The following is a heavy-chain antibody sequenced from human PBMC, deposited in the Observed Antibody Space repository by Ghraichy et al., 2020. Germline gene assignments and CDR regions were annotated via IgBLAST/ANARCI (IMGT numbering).Heavy chain of an antibody. Sequence: SVKVSCKASGGTFSSYAISWVRQAPGQGLEWMGGIIPIFGTANYAQKFQGRVTITADESTSTAYMELSSLRSEDTAVYYCARLGLQAGLDYWAREPWSPSPQ. CDR2: IIPIFGTA. J-gene: IGHJ4*02. D-gene: IGHD5-24*01. CDR1: GGTFSSYA. V-gene: IGHV1-69*13. CDR3: ARLGLQAGLDY.